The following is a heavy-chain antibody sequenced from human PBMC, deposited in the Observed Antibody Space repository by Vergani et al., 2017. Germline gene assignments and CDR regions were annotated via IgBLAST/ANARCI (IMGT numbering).Heavy chain of an antibody. CDR3: ARGTYYYDSSGYYYVFDY. CDR1: GFTFSIYW. D-gene: IGHD3-22*01. CDR2: IKQDGREK. Sequence: EVQLVESGGGLVQPGGSLRLSCAASGFTFSIYWMSWVRQAPGKGLEWVANIKQDGREKYYVDSVKGRFTISRDNAKNSLYLQMNSLRAEDTAVYYCARGTYYYDSSGYYYVFDYWGQGTLVTVSS. J-gene: IGHJ4*02. V-gene: IGHV3-7*01.